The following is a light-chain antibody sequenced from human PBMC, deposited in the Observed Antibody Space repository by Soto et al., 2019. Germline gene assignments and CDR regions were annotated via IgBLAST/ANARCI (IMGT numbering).Light chain of an antibody. CDR2: NVS. J-gene: IGLJ1*01. CDR1: SSDVGGYNY. CDR3: GSGSSSGAL. Sequence: QSVLTQPASLSGSPGQSITISCTGTSSDVGGYNYVSWYQQHPRKAPKLMIYNVSNRPSGVSNRFSGSKSGNTASLTISGLQAEDAADYYCGSGSSSGALFGTGTKVTV. V-gene: IGLV2-14*01.